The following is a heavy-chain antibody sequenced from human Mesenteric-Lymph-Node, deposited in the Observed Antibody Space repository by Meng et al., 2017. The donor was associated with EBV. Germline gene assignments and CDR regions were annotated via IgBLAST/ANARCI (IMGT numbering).Heavy chain of an antibody. J-gene: IGHJ4*02. Sequence: QRQLQGSGPGLVRPSGTLSLICTVSSDSISSTSYHWGWIRQPPGKGLEWIGSIYYSGTTYFNPSLESRVSISVDTSKKQFSLRLTSVTAADTAVYYCARQYGSSFDYWGQGTLVTVSS. CDR3: ARQYGSSFDY. CDR2: IYYSGTT. CDR1: SDSISSTSYH. D-gene: IGHD3-10*01. V-gene: IGHV4-39*01.